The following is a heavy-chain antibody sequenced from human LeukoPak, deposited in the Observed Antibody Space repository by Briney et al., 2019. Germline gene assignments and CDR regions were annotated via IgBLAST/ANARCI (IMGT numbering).Heavy chain of an antibody. V-gene: IGHV3-23*01. CDR3: AKDKGDFWSGHHY. Sequence: PGGSLRLSCAASGFTFSNYAMSWVRQAPGKRLEWVSSITGSGGSTYYADSVKGRFTISRDNSKNMLYLQMSSLRAEDTAVYYCAKDKGDFWSGHHYWGQGTLVTVSS. CDR1: GFTFSNYA. J-gene: IGHJ4*02. CDR2: ITGSGGST. D-gene: IGHD3-3*01.